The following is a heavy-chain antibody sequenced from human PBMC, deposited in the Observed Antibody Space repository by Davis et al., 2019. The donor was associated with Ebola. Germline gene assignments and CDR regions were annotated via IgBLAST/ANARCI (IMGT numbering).Heavy chain of an antibody. CDR1: GFTFSNYY. V-gene: IGHV3-11*04. Sequence: PGGSLRLSCAASGFTFSNYYMSWVRQAPGKGLEWISYISGSATPIFYADSVRGRFTISRDNGKKILYLQMNSLRVEDTAVYYCARGRAYCGGDCYSDFGYWGQGTLVTVSS. CDR2: ISGSATPI. CDR3: ARGRAYCGGDCYSDFGY. J-gene: IGHJ4*02. D-gene: IGHD2-21*02.